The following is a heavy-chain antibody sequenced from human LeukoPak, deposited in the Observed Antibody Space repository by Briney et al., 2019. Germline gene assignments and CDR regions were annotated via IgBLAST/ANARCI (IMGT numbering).Heavy chain of an antibody. D-gene: IGHD3-16*02. V-gene: IGHV3-74*01. J-gene: IGHJ4*02. CDR1: GFTFSSYW. CDR3: ALCPVIGQNYFDY. Sequence: GGSLRLSCAASGFTFSSYWMHWVRQAPGKGLVWVSRINSDGSSTSYADSVKGRFTISRDNAKNTLYLQMNSLRAEDTAVYYCALCPVIGQNYFDYWGQGTLVTVSS. CDR2: INSDGSST.